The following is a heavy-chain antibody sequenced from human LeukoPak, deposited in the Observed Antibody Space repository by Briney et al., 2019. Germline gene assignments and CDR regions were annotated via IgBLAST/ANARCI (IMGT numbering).Heavy chain of an antibody. J-gene: IGHJ4*02. Sequence: GGSLRLSCAASGFTFSSYGMNWVRQAPGKGLEWVAFIRFDGRDKYYADSVKGRFTISRDNSKSTLDLQTNSLRVEDTAVYYCAKDRYSTSSTFTVNPFDYWGQGILVTVSS. D-gene: IGHD2-2*01. V-gene: IGHV3-30*02. CDR2: IRFDGRDK. CDR1: GFTFSSYG. CDR3: AKDRYSTSSTFTVNPFDY.